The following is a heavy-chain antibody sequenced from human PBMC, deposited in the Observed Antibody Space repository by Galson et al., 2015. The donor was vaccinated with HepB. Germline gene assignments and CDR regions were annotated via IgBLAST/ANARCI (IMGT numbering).Heavy chain of an antibody. CDR2: ISAYNGNT. Sequence: SVKVSCKASGYTFTSYGISWVRQAPGQGLEWMGWISAYNGNTNYAQKLQGRVTMTTDTSTSTAYMELRSLRSDDTAVYYCARAYGSGSYYYYMDVWGKGTTVTVSS. V-gene: IGHV1-18*01. CDR1: GYTFTSYG. D-gene: IGHD3-10*01. J-gene: IGHJ6*03. CDR3: ARAYGSGSYYYYMDV.